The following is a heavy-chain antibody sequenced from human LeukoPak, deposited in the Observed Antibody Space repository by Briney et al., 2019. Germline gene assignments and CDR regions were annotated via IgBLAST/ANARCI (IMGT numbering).Heavy chain of an antibody. CDR2: INGRGGST. CDR3: ANPPTVTSFHY. Sequence: QSGGSLRLSCAASGFTFTNYWMSWVRQAPGRGLEWVSSINGRGGSTYYADSVKGRFTISRDNSKNTLYLQMNSLRAEDTAIYYCANPPTVTSFHYWGQGTLVTVSS. D-gene: IGHD4-11*01. V-gene: IGHV3-23*01. J-gene: IGHJ4*02. CDR1: GFTFTNYW.